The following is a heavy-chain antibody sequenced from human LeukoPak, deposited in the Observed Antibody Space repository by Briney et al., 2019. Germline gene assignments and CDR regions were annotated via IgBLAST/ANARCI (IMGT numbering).Heavy chain of an antibody. CDR1: GFTFSSYG. Sequence: PGGSLRLSCAASGFTFSSYGMHWVRQAPGKGLEWVAVISYDGSNKYYADSVKGRFTISRDNSKNTLYLQMNSLRAEDTAVYYCAKDSSGSYYYYGMDVWGQGTTVTVSS. V-gene: IGHV3-30*18. D-gene: IGHD3-22*01. J-gene: IGHJ6*02. CDR3: AKDSSGSYYYYGMDV. CDR2: ISYDGSNK.